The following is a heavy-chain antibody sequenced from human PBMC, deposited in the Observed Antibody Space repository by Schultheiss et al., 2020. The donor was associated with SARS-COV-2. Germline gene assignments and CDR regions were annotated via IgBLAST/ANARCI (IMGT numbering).Heavy chain of an antibody. CDR3: ARHPDYYYDSSGDYYPSN. D-gene: IGHD3-22*01. CDR2: IYYTGST. Sequence: SQTLSLTCTVSGGSVSDYYWSWFRQPPGKGLEWIGYIYYTGSTYYNPSLKSRVTISVDTSKNQFSLKLSSVTAADTAVYYCARHPDYYYDSSGDYYPSNWGQGTLVTVSS. V-gene: IGHV4-59*08. CDR1: GGSVSDYY. J-gene: IGHJ4*02.